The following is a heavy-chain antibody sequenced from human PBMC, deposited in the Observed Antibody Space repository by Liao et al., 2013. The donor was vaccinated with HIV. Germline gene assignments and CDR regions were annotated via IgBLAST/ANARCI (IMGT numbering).Heavy chain of an antibody. Sequence: QVQLQESGPGLVKPSQTLSLTCTVSGGSISSGDYYWSWIRQPAGKGLEWIGRIHFDGTTNHNPSLMSRVSISLDTSRNEVSLSLTSVTAADTAVYYCARAYTIFGVKAHWYFDLWGRGTLVAVSS. CDR1: GGSISSGDYY. V-gene: IGHV4-61*02. CDR3: ARAYTIFGVKAHWYFDL. J-gene: IGHJ2*01. D-gene: IGHD3-3*01. CDR2: IHFDGTT.